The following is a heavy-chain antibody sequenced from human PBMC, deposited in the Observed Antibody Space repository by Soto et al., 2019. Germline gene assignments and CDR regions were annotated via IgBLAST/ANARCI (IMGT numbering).Heavy chain of an antibody. J-gene: IGHJ5*02. CDR3: ARDSGNWNYPVGNWFDP. V-gene: IGHV3-33*01. CDR2: IWYDGSNK. D-gene: IGHD1-7*01. Sequence: QVQLVESGGGVVPPGRSLRLSCAASGFTFSSYGMHWVRQAQGKGLEWVAVIWYDGSNKYYADSVKGRFTISRDNSKNTLYLQMSRLRAEDTAVYYCARDSGNWNYPVGNWFDPWCQGTLVTVSS. CDR1: GFTFSSYG.